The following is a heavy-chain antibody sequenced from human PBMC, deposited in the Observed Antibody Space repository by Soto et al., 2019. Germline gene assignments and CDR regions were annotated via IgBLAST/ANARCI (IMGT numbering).Heavy chain of an antibody. V-gene: IGHV1-18*01. Sequence: ASVKVSCKAYGYNFIDYIMNWVRQVPGQGLEWMGWISPYNGNTNYAQALQDRVTVTTDTAASTVYMHLRSLTSDDTAIYYCARFYGSARSGFDVWGQGTTVTVSS. CDR1: GYNFIDYI. CDR3: ARFYGSARSGFDV. D-gene: IGHD3-10*01. CDR2: ISPYNGNT. J-gene: IGHJ6*02.